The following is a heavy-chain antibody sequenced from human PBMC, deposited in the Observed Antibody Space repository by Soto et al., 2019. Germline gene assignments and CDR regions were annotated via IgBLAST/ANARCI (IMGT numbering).Heavy chain of an antibody. V-gene: IGHV1-3*01. Sequence: RASVKVSCKASGYTFPSYGINWVRQPPGRGLEWMGWINPGNGNTKYSQQFQGRVIIDRDTSASTAYMELSSLRSEDTAVYYCARGGYFVSRNYLAYWGLGTLVTVSS. CDR3: ARGGYFVSRNYLAY. CDR2: INPGNGNT. J-gene: IGHJ4*02. D-gene: IGHD3-22*01. CDR1: GYTFPSYG.